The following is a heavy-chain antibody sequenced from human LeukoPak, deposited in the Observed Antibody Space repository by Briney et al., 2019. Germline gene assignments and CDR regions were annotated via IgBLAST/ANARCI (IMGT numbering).Heavy chain of an antibody. CDR1: GGSFSGYY. CDR2: INYSGST. Sequence: PSETLSLTCAVYGGSFSGYYRSWIRQPPGKGLEWIGYINYSGSTNYNPSLRSRVTISVDTSKNQFSLKLSSVTAADTAVYYCARVGVTVAGRAHGANYYYMDVWGKGTTVTISS. CDR3: ARVGVTVAGRAHGANYYYMDV. J-gene: IGHJ6*03. D-gene: IGHD6-19*01. V-gene: IGHV4-59*01.